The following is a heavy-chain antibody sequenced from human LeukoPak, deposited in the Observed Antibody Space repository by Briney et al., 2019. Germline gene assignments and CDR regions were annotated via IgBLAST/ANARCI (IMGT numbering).Heavy chain of an antibody. CDR3: TTEGVGATRYYYYYYMDV. CDR1: GFTFSNAW. CDR2: IKSKTDGGTT. V-gene: IGHV3-15*01. D-gene: IGHD1-26*01. J-gene: IGHJ6*03. Sequence: GGSLRLSCAASGFTFSNAWMSWVRQAPGKGLEWVGRIKSKTDGGTTDYAAPVKGRFTISRDDSKNTLYLQMNSLKTEDTAVYYCTTEGVGATRYYYYYYMDVWGKGTTVTISS.